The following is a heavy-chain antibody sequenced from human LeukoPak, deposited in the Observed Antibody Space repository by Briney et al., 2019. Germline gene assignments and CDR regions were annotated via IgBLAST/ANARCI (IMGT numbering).Heavy chain of an antibody. CDR1: GFTFSNYA. Sequence: GGSLRLSCAASGFTFSNYAMHWVRQAPGKGLERMTFIRFDGSNKYYADSVKGRFTIPRDNSKNTLYLQMNSLRAEDTAMYYCAKDRNWQYFDYWGQGTLVTVSS. J-gene: IGHJ4*02. D-gene: IGHD1-1*01. CDR3: AKDRNWQYFDY. CDR2: IRFDGSNK. V-gene: IGHV3-30*02.